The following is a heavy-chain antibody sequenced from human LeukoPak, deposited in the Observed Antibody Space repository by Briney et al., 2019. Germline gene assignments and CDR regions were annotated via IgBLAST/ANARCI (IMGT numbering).Heavy chain of an antibody. V-gene: IGHV3-30*18. D-gene: IGHD6-19*01. Sequence: GGSLRLSCAASGFSFSTSGMHWVRQAPGKGLEWVAVISYDGSSKYYADSVKGRFTIFRDNSKNTLYLQMNSLRAEDTAVYYCAKTAEGGIAVAGTIYFDYWGQGTLVTVSS. CDR2: ISYDGSSK. CDR1: GFSFSTSG. CDR3: AKTAEGGIAVAGTIYFDY. J-gene: IGHJ4*02.